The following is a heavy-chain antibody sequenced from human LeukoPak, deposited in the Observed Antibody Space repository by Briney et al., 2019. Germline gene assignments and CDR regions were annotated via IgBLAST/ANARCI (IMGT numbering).Heavy chain of an antibody. V-gene: IGHV3-15*01. CDR3: TTPPYSGSYKGFDY. J-gene: IGHJ4*02. D-gene: IGHD1-26*01. Sequence: GGSLRLSCAASGFTFSNAWMSWVRQAPGKGLEWVGRIKSKTDGGTTDYAAPVKGRFTISRDDSKNTLYLQMNSLKTEDTAVYYCTTPPYSGSYKGFDYRGQGTLVTVSS. CDR2: IKSKTDGGTT. CDR1: GFTFSNAW.